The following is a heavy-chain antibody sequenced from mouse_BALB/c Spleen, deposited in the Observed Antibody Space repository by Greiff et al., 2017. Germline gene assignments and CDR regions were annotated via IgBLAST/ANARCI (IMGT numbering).Heavy chain of an antibody. D-gene: IGHD2-4*01. CDR1: GYSITSDYA. CDR2: ISYSGST. CDR3: ARRRITLYYFDY. J-gene: IGHJ2*01. Sequence: EVKLMESGPGLVKPSQSLSLTCTVTGYSITSDYAWNWIRQFPGNKLEWMGYISYSGSTSYNPSLKSRISITRDTSKNQFFLQLNSVTTEDTATYYCARRRITLYYFDYWGQGTTLTVSS. V-gene: IGHV3-2*02.